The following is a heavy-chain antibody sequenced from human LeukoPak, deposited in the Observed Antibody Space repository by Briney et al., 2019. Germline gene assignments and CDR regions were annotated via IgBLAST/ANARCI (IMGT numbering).Heavy chain of an antibody. D-gene: IGHD5-18*01. Sequence: PSETLSLTCTVSGGSISSYYWSWIRQPPGKGLEWIGYIYYSGSTNYNPSLKSRVTISVDTSKNQFSLKLSSVTAADTAVYYCARLPAMAKGLDYYGMDVWGQGTTVTVSS. CDR1: GGSISSYY. J-gene: IGHJ6*02. CDR2: IYYSGST. CDR3: ARLPAMAKGLDYYGMDV. V-gene: IGHV4-59*01.